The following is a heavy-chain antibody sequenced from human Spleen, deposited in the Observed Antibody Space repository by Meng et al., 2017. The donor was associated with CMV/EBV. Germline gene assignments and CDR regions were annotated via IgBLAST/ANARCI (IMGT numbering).Heavy chain of an antibody. D-gene: IGHD2-21*01. CDR1: GGSINSGGYF. Sequence: SETLSLTCTVSGGSINSGGYFWSWIRQLPGKGLEWIGDIYYSGSTYYHPSLKSRVTISVDTSKNQFALKLSSVTAADTAVYYCARGLLRGGGGGDWFDPWGQGTLVTVSS. J-gene: IGHJ5*02. V-gene: IGHV4-31*03. CDR3: ARGLLRGGGGGDWFDP. CDR2: IYYSGST.